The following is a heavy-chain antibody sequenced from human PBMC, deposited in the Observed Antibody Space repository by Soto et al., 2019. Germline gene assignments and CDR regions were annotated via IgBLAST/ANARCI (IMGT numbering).Heavy chain of an antibody. J-gene: IGHJ4*02. CDR3: AKVYGDYATFYY. V-gene: IGHV3-23*01. CDR2: ISGSGGST. CDR1: GFTFRSYA. D-gene: IGHD4-17*01. Sequence: VEFRRLSYAASGFTFRSYAMSWVRQAPGKGLQWVSVISGSGGSTYYADSVKGRFTISRDNSNNTLSLQMNSLRDEDTALYYCAKVYGDYATFYYWGKGT.